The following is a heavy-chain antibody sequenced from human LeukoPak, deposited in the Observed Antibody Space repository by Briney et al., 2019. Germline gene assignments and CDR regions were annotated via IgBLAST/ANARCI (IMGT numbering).Heavy chain of an antibody. CDR3: AKVQSPAAIPLYYFDY. Sequence: QPGGSLTLSCAASGFTVSSNYMSWVRQAPGKGLEWVSAISGSGGSTYYADSVKGRFTISRDNSKNTLYLQMNSLRAEDTAVYYCAKVQSPAAIPLYYFDYWGQGTLVTVSS. CDR1: GFTVSSNY. D-gene: IGHD2-21*02. V-gene: IGHV3-23*01. J-gene: IGHJ4*02. CDR2: ISGSGGST.